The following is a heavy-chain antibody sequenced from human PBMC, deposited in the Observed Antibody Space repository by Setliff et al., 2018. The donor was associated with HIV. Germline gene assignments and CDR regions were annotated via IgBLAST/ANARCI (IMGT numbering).Heavy chain of an antibody. CDR1: NGSINSGSYY. J-gene: IGHJ6*02. CDR3: ARGDGYRGNDAYYDSGMDV. Sequence: SETLSLTCTVSNGSINSGSYYWSWIRQPAGKRLEWIGRTYTSENTNYNPSFKSRVTISVDVSKNQFYLKLSSVTAADTAVYYCARGDGYRGNDAYYDSGMDVWGQGITVTVSS. V-gene: IGHV4-61*02. CDR2: TYTSENT. D-gene: IGHD5-12*01.